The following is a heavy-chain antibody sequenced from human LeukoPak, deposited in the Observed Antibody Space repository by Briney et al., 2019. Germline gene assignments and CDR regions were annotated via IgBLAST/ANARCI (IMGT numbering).Heavy chain of an antibody. J-gene: IGHJ1*01. D-gene: IGHD1-26*01. CDR3: ARDALPSGSYGSAIPPGNEYVQH. CDR1: GFTFSSYG. V-gene: IGHV3-33*01. Sequence: RAGGSLRLSCAASGFTFSSYGMPWVRQAPGKGLGWVADIWYDGSNKYYADSVNGRFTISRDNSKNTLYLQMNSLRAEDTAVYYCARDALPSGSYGSAIPPGNEYVQHWGQGTLVTVSS. CDR2: IWYDGSNK.